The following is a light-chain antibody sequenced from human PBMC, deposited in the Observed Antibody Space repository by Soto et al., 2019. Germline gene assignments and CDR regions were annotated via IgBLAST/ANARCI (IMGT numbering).Light chain of an antibody. CDR3: HQYSNWPPS. Sequence: EIVLTQSPGTLSLSPGERATLSCRASQSISNSYLAWYHQKPGQSPRLLRDRASTRATDIPARFSGSGSGTEFTLTISSLQSDDFAVYYCHQYSNWPPSFGGGTKVEIK. J-gene: IGKJ4*01. CDR1: QSISNSY. CDR2: RAS. V-gene: IGKV3-15*01.